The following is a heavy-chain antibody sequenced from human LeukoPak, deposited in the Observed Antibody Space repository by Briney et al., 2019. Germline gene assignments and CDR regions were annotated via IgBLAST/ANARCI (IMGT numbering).Heavy chain of an antibody. CDR2: ISAYNGNT. D-gene: IGHD4-17*01. J-gene: IGHJ4*02. V-gene: IGHV1-18*01. Sequence: ASVKVSCKASGYTFSSYGISWVRQAPGQGLEWMGWISAYNGNTNYAQKLQGRVTMTTDTSTSTAYMELRSLRSDDTAVYYCARGPHPTVTTGYFDYWGQGTLVTVSS. CDR1: GYTFSSYG. CDR3: ARGPHPTVTTGYFDY.